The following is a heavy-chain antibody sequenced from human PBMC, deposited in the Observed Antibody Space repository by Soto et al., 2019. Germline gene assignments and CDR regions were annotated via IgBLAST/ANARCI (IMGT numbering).Heavy chain of an antibody. V-gene: IGHV3-21*01. J-gene: IGHJ6*02. D-gene: IGHD2-2*01. Sequence: LRLSCAASGFTFSSHSMNWVRQAPGKGLEWVSSISSSSSYIYYADSVKGRFTISRDNAKNSLYLQMNSLRAEDTAVYYCASLRDIVVVPAAKQVGINANYYYYGMDVWGQGTTVTVSS. CDR1: GFTFSSHS. CDR2: ISSSSSYI. CDR3: ASLRDIVVVPAAKQVGINANYYYYGMDV.